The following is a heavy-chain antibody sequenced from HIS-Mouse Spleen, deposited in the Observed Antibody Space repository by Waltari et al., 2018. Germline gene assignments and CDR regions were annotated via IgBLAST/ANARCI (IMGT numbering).Heavy chain of an antibody. V-gene: IGHV2-70*15. CDR2: MVWGDDK. J-gene: IGHJ4*02. Sequence: QVTLRESGPALVKPTQTLTLTCTFSGFSLITSGMCVSWIRQPPGKALEWLARMVWGDDKYCSTSLQNRITSSRDTSKNQLVLTMANMDPLDTATYYCARIAEGYTSGWYAFDYWGQGTLVTVSS. CDR3: ARIAEGYTSGWYAFDY. D-gene: IGHD6-19*01. CDR1: GFSLITSGMC.